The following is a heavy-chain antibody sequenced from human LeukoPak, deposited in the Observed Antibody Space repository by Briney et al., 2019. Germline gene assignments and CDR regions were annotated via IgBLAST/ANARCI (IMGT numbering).Heavy chain of an antibody. CDR3: ARGRRTYYDILTGYFTY. Sequence: ASVKVSCKASGYTFTSYYVHWVRQAPGQGLEWMGIINPSGGSTSYAQKFQGRVTMTRDTSTSTVYMELSSLRSEDTAVYYCARGRRTYYDILTGYFTYWGQGTLVTVSS. J-gene: IGHJ4*02. CDR2: INPSGGST. V-gene: IGHV1-46*01. D-gene: IGHD3-9*01. CDR1: GYTFTSYY.